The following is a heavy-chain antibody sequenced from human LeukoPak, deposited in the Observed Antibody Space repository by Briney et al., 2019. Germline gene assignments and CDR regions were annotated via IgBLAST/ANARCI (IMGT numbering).Heavy chain of an antibody. CDR1: GGSISSSSYY. CDR3: ATTTGPAYYFDY. Sequence: PSETLSPTCTVSGGSISSSSYYWGWIRQPPGKGLEWIGSIYYSGSTYYNPSLKSRVTISVDTSKNQFSLKLSSVTAADTAVYYCATTTGPAYYFDYWGQGTLVTVSS. V-gene: IGHV4-39*01. CDR2: IYYSGST. J-gene: IGHJ4*02. D-gene: IGHD4-17*01.